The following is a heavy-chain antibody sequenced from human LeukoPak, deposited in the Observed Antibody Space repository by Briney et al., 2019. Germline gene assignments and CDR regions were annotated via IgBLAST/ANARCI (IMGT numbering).Heavy chain of an antibody. Sequence: PSETLSLTCTVSGGSITSGDYYWSWIRQPPGKGLERIGYIYYSGNTYYNPSLKRRVIISVDTSKNQFSLKLSSVTAADTAVYYCARAVRGVGNWFDPWGQGTLVTVSS. CDR3: ARAVRGVGNWFDP. CDR2: IYYSGNT. CDR1: GGSITSGDYY. D-gene: IGHD3-10*01. V-gene: IGHV4-30-4*01. J-gene: IGHJ5*02.